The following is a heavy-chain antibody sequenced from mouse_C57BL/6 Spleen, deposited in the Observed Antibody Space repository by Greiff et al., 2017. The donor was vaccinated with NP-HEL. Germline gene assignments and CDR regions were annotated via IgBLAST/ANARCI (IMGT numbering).Heavy chain of an antibody. D-gene: IGHD1-1*01. CDR1: GFTFTDYY. CDR3: AGTVVAPFDY. Sequence: VHVKQSGPVLVKPGPSVKISCKASGFTFTDYYMHWVKQSHGKSLEWIGLVYPYNGGTSYNQKFKGKATLTVDTSSSTAYMELNSLTSEDSAVYYCAGTVVAPFDYWGQGTTLTVSS. CDR2: VYPYNGGT. J-gene: IGHJ2*01. V-gene: IGHV1-36*01.